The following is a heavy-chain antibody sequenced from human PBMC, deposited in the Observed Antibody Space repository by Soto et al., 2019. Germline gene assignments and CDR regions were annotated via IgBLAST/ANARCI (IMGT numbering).Heavy chain of an antibody. V-gene: IGHV4-34*01. J-gene: IGHJ4*02. CDR3: ASIAVAGYYFDS. Sequence: QVQLQQWGAGLLKPSETLSLTCAVYGGSFSGYYWSWIRQPPGKGLEWIGEINHSGSTNYNPSLKSSVTISVDTSKNQFSLKLSSVTAADTAVYYCASIAVAGYYFDSWGQGTLVTVSS. CDR1: GGSFSGYY. CDR2: INHSGST. D-gene: IGHD6-19*01.